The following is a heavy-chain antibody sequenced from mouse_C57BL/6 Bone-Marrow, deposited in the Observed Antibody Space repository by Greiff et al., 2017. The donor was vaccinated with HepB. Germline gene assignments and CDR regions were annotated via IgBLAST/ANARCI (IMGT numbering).Heavy chain of an antibody. CDR3: VRHGYSNPFDY. CDR2: IRSKSNNYAT. V-gene: IGHV10-1*01. J-gene: IGHJ2*01. Sequence: EVKLMESGGGLVQPKGSLKLSCAASGFSFNTYAMNWVRQAPGKGLEWVARIRSKSNNYATYYADSVKDRFTISRDDSESMLYLQMNNLKTEDTAMYYCVRHGYSNPFDYWGQGTTLTVSS. CDR1: GFSFNTYA. D-gene: IGHD2-5*01.